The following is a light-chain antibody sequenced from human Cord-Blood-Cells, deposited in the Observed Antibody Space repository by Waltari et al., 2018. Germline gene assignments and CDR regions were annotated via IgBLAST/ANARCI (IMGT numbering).Light chain of an antibody. J-gene: IGKJ2*01. Sequence: EIVLTQSPGTMSLSPGERATLSCRARQSVSSSYLAWYQQKPGQAPRLLIYGASSRATVIPDRFSCRVSVTVFTLPISRLEPEDVAVYYCQQYGSSPLYTFGQGAKLGIK. V-gene: IGKV3-20*01. CDR1: QSVSSSY. CDR3: QQYGSSPLYT. CDR2: GAS.